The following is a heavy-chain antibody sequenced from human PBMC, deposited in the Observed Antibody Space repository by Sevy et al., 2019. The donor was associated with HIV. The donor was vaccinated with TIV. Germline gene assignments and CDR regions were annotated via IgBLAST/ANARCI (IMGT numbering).Heavy chain of an antibody. Sequence: GGSLRLSCAASGFPFSSYAMSWVRQAPGKGLEWVSAISGSGGSTYYADSVKGRFTISSDNSKNTLYLQMNSLRAEDTAVYYCAKGILTGYGGYFDYWGQGTLVTVSS. CDR3: AKGILTGYGGYFDY. J-gene: IGHJ4*02. CDR1: GFPFSSYA. CDR2: ISGSGGST. D-gene: IGHD3-9*01. V-gene: IGHV3-23*01.